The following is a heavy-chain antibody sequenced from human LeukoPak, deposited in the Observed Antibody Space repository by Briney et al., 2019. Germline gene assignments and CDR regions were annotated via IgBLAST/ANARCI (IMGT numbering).Heavy chain of an antibody. D-gene: IGHD5-18*01. Sequence: ASVKVSCKASGYTFTSYDISWVRQATGQGLEWMGWMNPNSGNTGYAQKFQGRVTMTRNTSISTAYMELSSLRSEDTAVYYCARGHPAMSLHVGLHDYWGQGTLVTVSS. V-gene: IGHV1-8*01. J-gene: IGHJ4*02. CDR3: ARGHPAMSLHVGLHDY. CDR1: GYTFTSYD. CDR2: MNPNSGNT.